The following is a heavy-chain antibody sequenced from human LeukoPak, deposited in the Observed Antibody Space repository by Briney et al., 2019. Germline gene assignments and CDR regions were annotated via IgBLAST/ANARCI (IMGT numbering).Heavy chain of an antibody. V-gene: IGHV4-59*01. CDR3: AREGCSSTSCSQTSFDS. CDR2: IYYTGST. J-gene: IGHJ4*02. D-gene: IGHD2-2*01. CDR1: GGSISSFY. Sequence: SETLSLTCTVSGGSISSFYWHWIRQPPGKGLEWIGNIYYTGSTNYNPSLKSRVTISVDRSKNQFSLKLTSLTAADTAVYYRAREGCSSTSCSQTSFDSWGQGTLVSVSS.